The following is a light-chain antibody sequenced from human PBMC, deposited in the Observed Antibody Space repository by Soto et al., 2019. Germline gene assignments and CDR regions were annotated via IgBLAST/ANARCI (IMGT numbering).Light chain of an antibody. Sequence: EIVLTQSPVTLSLSPGERATLSCRASQSVSTYLAWYQQKPGRAPRLLIYDASSRATGIPARFSGSGSGTDFTFTISSLEPEDFAVYYCPQSSNWPSTFGGGTKVEIK. J-gene: IGKJ4*01. CDR3: PQSSNWPST. V-gene: IGKV3-11*01. CDR1: QSVSTY. CDR2: DAS.